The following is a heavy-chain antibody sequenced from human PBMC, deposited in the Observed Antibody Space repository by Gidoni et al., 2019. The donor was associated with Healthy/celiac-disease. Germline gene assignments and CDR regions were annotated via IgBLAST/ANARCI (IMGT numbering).Heavy chain of an antibody. V-gene: IGHV4-59*01. J-gene: IGHJ4*02. CDR1: RGPIRSYY. D-gene: IGHD3-22*01. CDR3: ARSPWSTMIVADFDY. Sequence: VQLQAPVPGLVTPSETLSLTCPVSRGPIRSYYWSWIRQPPGKGLEWIGYIYYSGSTTYNPTHKSRVTISVDTSKNQFSLKLSSVTAADTAVNYCARSPWSTMIVADFDYWGQGTRVTVSS. CDR2: IYYSGST.